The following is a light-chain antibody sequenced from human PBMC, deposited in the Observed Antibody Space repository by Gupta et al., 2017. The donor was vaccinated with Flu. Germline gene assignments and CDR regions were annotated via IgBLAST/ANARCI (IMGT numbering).Light chain of an antibody. CDR2: GAS. CDR3: QHYGNSRST. J-gene: IGKJ1*01. CDR1: QSVSSTY. Sequence: EIVLTQSPGTLSLSPGDRATLSCRASQSVSSTYLAWYQQKPGQAPRLLIYGASSRATGIPDRFSGSESGTDFTLTISRLEPEDIALYYCQHYGNSRSTFGPGTKVEIK. V-gene: IGKV3-20*01.